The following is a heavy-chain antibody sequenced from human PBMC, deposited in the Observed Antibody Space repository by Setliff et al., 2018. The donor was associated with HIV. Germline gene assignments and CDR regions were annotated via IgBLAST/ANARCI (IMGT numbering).Heavy chain of an antibody. J-gene: IGHJ5*02. CDR3: ARGRMATVLIRNWIDP. Sequence: GGSLRLSCAASGFTFSSAWMGWVRQAPAKGLEWVANISPDGSATYYVDSVKGRFTISRDNAKNSLYLQLNSLRVADTAMYYCARGRMATVLIRNWIDPWGQGSLVTVSS. D-gene: IGHD4-4*01. CDR2: ISPDGSAT. V-gene: IGHV3-7*01. CDR1: GFTFSSAW.